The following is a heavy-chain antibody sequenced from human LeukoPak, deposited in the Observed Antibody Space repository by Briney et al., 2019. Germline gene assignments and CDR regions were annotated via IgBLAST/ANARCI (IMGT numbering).Heavy chain of an antibody. D-gene: IGHD5-12*01. CDR2: ISYDGSNK. CDR3: ARVGAPGYAYYFDY. CDR1: GFTFSSYA. V-gene: IGHV3-30-3*01. Sequence: GRSLRLSCAASGFTFSSYAMHWVRQAPGKGLEWVAVISYDGSNKYYADSVKGRFTISRDNAKNSLYLQMNSLRAEDTAVYYRARVGAPGYAYYFDYWGQGTLVTVSS. J-gene: IGHJ4*02.